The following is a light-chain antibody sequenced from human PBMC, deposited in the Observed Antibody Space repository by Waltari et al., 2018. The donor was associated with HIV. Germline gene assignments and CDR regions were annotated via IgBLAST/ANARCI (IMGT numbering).Light chain of an antibody. Sequence: DIQMAQSPSSLSASVGDRVTITCRASQGISDSLAWYQHKSGQAPTLLVYGAARLESGVPSRFSGSGSGTDYTLTISSLQPEDSATYYCQHYYTIPDTFGQGTKLEIK. CDR3: QHYYTIPDT. CDR2: GAA. CDR1: QGISDS. V-gene: IGKV1-NL1*01. J-gene: IGKJ2*01.